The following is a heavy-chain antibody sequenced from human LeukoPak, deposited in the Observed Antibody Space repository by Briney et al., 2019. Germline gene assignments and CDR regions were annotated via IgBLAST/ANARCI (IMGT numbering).Heavy chain of an antibody. Sequence: TGGSLRLSCAASGFTFSSYAMHWVRQAPGKGLEWVAVVSYDGSNKYYADSVKGRFTISRDNSKNTLYLQMNSLRAEDTAVYYCARDERRWEQWLVRTSGCNYWGQGTLVTVSS. CDR2: VSYDGSNK. V-gene: IGHV3-30-3*01. D-gene: IGHD6-19*01. CDR1: GFTFSSYA. CDR3: ARDERRWEQWLVRTSGCNY. J-gene: IGHJ4*02.